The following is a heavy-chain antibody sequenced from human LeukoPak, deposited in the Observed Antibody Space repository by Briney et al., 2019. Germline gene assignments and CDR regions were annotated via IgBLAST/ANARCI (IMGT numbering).Heavy chain of an antibody. CDR2: ISSSSSYI. D-gene: IGHD6-25*01. CDR3: ARYGSGWVGDY. CDR1: GFTFSSYS. Sequence: GGSLRLSCAASGFTFSSYSMNWVRQAPGKGLEWVSSISSSSSYIYYADSVKGRFTISRDNAKNSLYLQMNSLRAEDTAVYYCARYGSGWVGDYWGQGTLGTVSS. J-gene: IGHJ4*02. V-gene: IGHV3-21*01.